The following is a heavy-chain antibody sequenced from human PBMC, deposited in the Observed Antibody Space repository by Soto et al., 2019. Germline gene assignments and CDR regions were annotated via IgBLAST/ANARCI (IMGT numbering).Heavy chain of an antibody. CDR2: MNPNSGNT. V-gene: IGHV1-8*01. CDR1: GYTFTSYD. Sequence: ASVKVSCKASGYTFTSYDINWVRQATGQGLEWMGWMNPNSGNTGYAQKFQGRVTMTRNTSISTAYMELSSLRSEDTAVYYCAREYDFWSGYYSGYYYYYMDVWGKGTTVTV. J-gene: IGHJ6*03. CDR3: AREYDFWSGYYSGYYYYYMDV. D-gene: IGHD3-3*01.